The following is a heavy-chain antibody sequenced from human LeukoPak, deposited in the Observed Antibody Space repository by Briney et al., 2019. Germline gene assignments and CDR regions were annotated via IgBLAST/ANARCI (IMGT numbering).Heavy chain of an antibody. CDR1: GGSIENNH. J-gene: IGHJ4*02. CDR2: LHVSGNT. CDR3: ARDPLRSSFDS. Sequence: SETLSLTCAVSGGSIENNHWAWIQLPAGKGLEWIGRLHVSGNTNFNPSLKSRVTISADTSKNQFSLKMTSMTAADTAVYFCARDPLRSSFDSWGQGILVTVAP. D-gene: IGHD1-26*01. V-gene: IGHV4-4*07.